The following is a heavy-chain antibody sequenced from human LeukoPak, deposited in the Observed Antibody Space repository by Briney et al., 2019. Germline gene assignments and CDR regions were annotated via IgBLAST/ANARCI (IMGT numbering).Heavy chain of an antibody. V-gene: IGHV1-2*02. Sequence: GASVKVSCKASGYTFTGYYMHWVRQAPGQGLEWMGWINPNSGGTNYAQKFQGRVTMTRDTSISTAYMELSRLRSDDTAVYYCARVASTTRRHNAFDIWGHGTMVTVSS. CDR1: GYTFTGYY. CDR3: ARVASTTRRHNAFDI. D-gene: IGHD1-1*01. J-gene: IGHJ3*02. CDR2: INPNSGGT.